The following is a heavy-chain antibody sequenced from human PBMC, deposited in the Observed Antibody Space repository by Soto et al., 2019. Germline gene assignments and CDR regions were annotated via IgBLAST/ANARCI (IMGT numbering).Heavy chain of an antibody. CDR2: ISGYNGNT. Sequence: GASVKVSCKASGYAFTTYGISWVRQAPGHGLEWMGWISGYNGNTNYAQKLQGKVSMTIDTSTSTAYMELRSLRSDDTAVYYCARTRGYSDYDLDYWGQGTLVTVSS. CDR1: GYAFTTYG. D-gene: IGHD5-12*01. CDR3: ARTRGYSDYDLDY. V-gene: IGHV1-18*04. J-gene: IGHJ4*02.